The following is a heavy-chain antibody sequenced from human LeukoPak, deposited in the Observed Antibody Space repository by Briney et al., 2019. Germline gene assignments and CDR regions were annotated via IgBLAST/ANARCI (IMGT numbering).Heavy chain of an antibody. J-gene: IGHJ4*02. CDR1: GGTFSSYA. Sequence: GSSVKVSCKASGGTFSSYAISWVRQAPGQGLEWMGWISAYNGNTNYAQKLQGRVTMTTDTSTSTAHMELRSLRSDDTAVYYCAAISSGYSSSGTRVYWGQGTLVTVSS. V-gene: IGHV1-18*01. CDR2: ISAYNGNT. CDR3: AAISSGYSSSGTRVY. D-gene: IGHD6-13*01.